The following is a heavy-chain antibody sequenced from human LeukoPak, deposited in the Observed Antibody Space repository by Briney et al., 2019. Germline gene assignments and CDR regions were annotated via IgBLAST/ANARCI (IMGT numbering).Heavy chain of an antibody. CDR1: GGSISSNNYY. CDR2: IYYSGSF. CDR3: ARQFYYYYYMDV. Sequence: SETLSLTCTVSGGSISSNNYYWGWLRQPPGMGLEWIGSIYYSGSFYYNPSLKSRVTISVDTSKNQFSLKLSSVTAADTAVYYCARQFYYYYYMDVWGKGTTVTVSS. V-gene: IGHV4-39*01. J-gene: IGHJ6*03.